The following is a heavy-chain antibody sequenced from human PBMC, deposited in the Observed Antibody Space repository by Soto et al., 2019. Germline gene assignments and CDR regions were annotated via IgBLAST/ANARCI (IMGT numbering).Heavy chain of an antibody. J-gene: IGHJ4*02. V-gene: IGHV1-8*01. CDR1: GYTFTDYD. Sequence: ASVKVSCKTSGYTFTDYDINWVRQATGQGLEWMGWVSPDSGNSGYAQQFQGRVTMTSDTSISTVYMELSNLRSEDTAMYYCEVTTGYWGQGTMVT. CDR3: EVTTGY. D-gene: IGHD3-9*01. CDR2: VSPDSGNS.